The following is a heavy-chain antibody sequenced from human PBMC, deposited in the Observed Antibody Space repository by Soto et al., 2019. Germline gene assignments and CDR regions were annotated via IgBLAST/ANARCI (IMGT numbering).Heavy chain of an antibody. CDR3: TRVWAIGVVTGSFDL. Sequence: SVKVSCKASGYIFTNYYMHWVRQAPGQGLEWMGTINAGGGYTTYAQRFQGRVTMTRDTSTSTVSMELSSLRYEDTALSYCTRVWAIGVVTGSFDLWGR. CDR1: GYIFTNYY. CDR2: INAGGGYT. V-gene: IGHV1-46*03. J-gene: IGHJ2*01. D-gene: IGHD2-21*02.